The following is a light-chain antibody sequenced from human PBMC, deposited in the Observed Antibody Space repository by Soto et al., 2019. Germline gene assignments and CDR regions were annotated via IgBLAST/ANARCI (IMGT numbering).Light chain of an antibody. CDR3: QQYYSTPYT. CDR1: QSVLYSSNNKNY. V-gene: IGKV4-1*01. Sequence: DIVMTQSPDSLAVSLGERATINCKSSQSVLYSSNNKNYLAWYQQKPGQPPKLLIYWASTRESGVPDRFSGRCSRKDLTLTISSLQAEDVAVYYCQQYYSTPYTFGQGTKLEIK. CDR2: WAS. J-gene: IGKJ2*01.